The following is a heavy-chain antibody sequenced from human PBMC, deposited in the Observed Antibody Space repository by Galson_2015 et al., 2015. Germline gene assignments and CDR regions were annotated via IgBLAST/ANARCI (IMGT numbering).Heavy chain of an antibody. CDR1: GFTFSNYA. D-gene: IGHD5-24*01. Sequence: SLRLSCAASGFTFSNYAMHWVRQAPGKGLEWVAVISSDGNKKYYADSVKGRFTVSGDNSMNTLYLQMNSLRVEDTAVYYCARDRLGGRRDVYDLCSAFDIWGQGTMVTVSS. CDR2: ISSDGNKK. J-gene: IGHJ3*02. CDR3: ARDRLGGRRDVYDLCSAFDI. V-gene: IGHV3-30-3*01.